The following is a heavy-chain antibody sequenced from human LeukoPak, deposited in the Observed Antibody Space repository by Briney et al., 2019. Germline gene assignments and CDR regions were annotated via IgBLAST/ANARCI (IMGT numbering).Heavy chain of an antibody. Sequence: GGSLRLSCAASGFTFSDYYMSWIRQAPGKGLEWVSYISSSGSTIYYADSVEGRFTISRDNAKNSLYLQMNSLRAEDTAVYYCARPDSSSRIYYYYMDVWGKGTTVTVSS. CDR1: GFTFSDYY. CDR3: ARPDSSSRIYYYYMDV. D-gene: IGHD6-6*01. CDR2: ISSSGSTI. V-gene: IGHV3-11*01. J-gene: IGHJ6*03.